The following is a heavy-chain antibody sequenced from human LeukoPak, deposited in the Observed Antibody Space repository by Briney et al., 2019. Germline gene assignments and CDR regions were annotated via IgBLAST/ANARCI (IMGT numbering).Heavy chain of an antibody. J-gene: IGHJ4*02. CDR2: IIPILDIA. D-gene: IGHD3-10*02. CDR1: GGTFSSYA. Sequence: GASVKVSCKSSGGTFSSYAISWVRQAPGQGLEWMGRIIPILDIANYAQKFQGRVTITADKSTSTAYMELNSLRSEDTAVYYCARCSITIFGLFDYWGQGTLVTVSS. CDR3: ARCSITIFGLFDY. V-gene: IGHV1-69*04.